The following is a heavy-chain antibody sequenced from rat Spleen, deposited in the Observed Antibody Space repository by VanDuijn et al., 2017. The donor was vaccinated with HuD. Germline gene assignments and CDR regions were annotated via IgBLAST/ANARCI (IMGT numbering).Heavy chain of an antibody. V-gene: IGHV1-43*01. CDR3: ASGVSGFDY. J-gene: IGHJ2*01. Sequence: QVQLQQSGTELAKPGSSVKISCKASGYTFTSYYISWIKQTTGQGLEDIGYVNTGSGDTNSNEKFKGKATLTVDKSSSTAFMQLSSLTPDDSAVYYCASGVSGFDYWGQGVMVTVSS. CDR2: VNTGSGDT. D-gene: IGHD4-3*01. CDR1: GYTFTSYY.